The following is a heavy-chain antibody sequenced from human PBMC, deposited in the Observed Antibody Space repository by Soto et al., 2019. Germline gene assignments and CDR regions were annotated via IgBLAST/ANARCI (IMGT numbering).Heavy chain of an antibody. D-gene: IGHD2-15*01. CDR3: AKDGIAATSNHYYYGMDV. Sequence: PGGSLRLSCAASGFTFSSCGMHWVRQAPGKGLEWVAVISYDGSNKYYADSVKGRFTISRDNSKNTLYLQMNSLRAEDTAVYYCAKDGIAATSNHYYYGMDVWGQGTTVTVSS. J-gene: IGHJ6*02. CDR2: ISYDGSNK. V-gene: IGHV3-30*18. CDR1: GFTFSSCG.